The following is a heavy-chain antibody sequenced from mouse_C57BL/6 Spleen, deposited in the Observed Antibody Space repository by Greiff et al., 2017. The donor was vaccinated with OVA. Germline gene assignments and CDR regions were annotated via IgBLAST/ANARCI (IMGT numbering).Heavy chain of an antibody. CDR2: IDPNSGGT. Sequence: QVQLQQPGAELVKPGASVKLSCKASGYTFTSYWMHWVKQRPGRGLEWIGRIDPNSGGTKYNEKFKSKATLTVDKPSSTAYMQLSSLTSEDSAVYYCARGAFITTVDWYFDVWGTGTTVTVSS. J-gene: IGHJ1*03. V-gene: IGHV1-72*01. CDR1: GYTFTSYW. CDR3: ARGAFITTVDWYFDV. D-gene: IGHD1-1*01.